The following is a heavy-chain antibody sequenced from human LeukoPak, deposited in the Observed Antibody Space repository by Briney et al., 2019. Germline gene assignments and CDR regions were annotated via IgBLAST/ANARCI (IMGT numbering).Heavy chain of an antibody. Sequence: PGGFLRLSCAASGFTFSSYEMNWVRQAPGKGLEWVSYISSSGSTIYYADSVKGRFTISRDNAKNSLYLQMHSLRAEDTAVYYCARGAYYDSSGYYYDIDYWGQGTLVTVSS. CDR3: ARGAYYDSSGYYYDIDY. CDR1: GFTFSSYE. CDR2: ISSSGSTI. J-gene: IGHJ4*02. D-gene: IGHD3-22*01. V-gene: IGHV3-48*03.